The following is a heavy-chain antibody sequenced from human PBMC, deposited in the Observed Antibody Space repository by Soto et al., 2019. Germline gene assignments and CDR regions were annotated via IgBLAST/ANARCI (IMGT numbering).Heavy chain of an antibody. CDR3: GRGGTGGRTTVTTYAV. Sequence: SETLSLTCTVSGGSIDNYYWIWIRQPPGRGLEWIGFIYSSGSTNYHPSVKSPVTISAETSSNQVSLKLTSVTTADKAVSSCGRGGTGGRTTVTTYAVWGQGTLVTVSS. D-gene: IGHD4-17*01. CDR2: IYSSGST. V-gene: IGHV4-59*01. J-gene: IGHJ4*02. CDR1: GGSIDNYY.